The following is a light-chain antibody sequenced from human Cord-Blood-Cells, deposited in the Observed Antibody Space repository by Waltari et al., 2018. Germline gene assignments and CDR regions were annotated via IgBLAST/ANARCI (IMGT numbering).Light chain of an antibody. CDR1: QSVSSIY. CDR2: GAS. J-gene: IGKJ1*01. V-gene: IGKV3-20*01. CDR3: QQYGISPRT. Sequence: EFVLTQSPGTLSLSPGARATLSFRASQSVSSIYLALYQQKPGQSPRLHIYGASRRATDIPDSYSRSGSDTHLTHTISRRDPEDFAVYYSQQYGISPRTFGQGTKVEIK.